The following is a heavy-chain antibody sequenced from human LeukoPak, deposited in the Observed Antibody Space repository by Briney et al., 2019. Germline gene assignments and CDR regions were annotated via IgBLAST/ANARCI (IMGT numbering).Heavy chain of an antibody. V-gene: IGHV5-51*01. CDR1: GYSFTDYW. CDR2: IYPGDSDT. D-gene: IGHD2-2*01. J-gene: IGHJ6*02. CDR3: VRQSYCSSTTCYYYYGMDV. Sequence: GESLKISCEGSGYSFTDYWIGWVRQMPGKGLEWMGIIYPGDSDTRYSPPFQGQVTISADKSISTAYLQWSSLKASDTAMYYCVRQSYCSSTTCYYYYGMDVWGQGTTVTVSS.